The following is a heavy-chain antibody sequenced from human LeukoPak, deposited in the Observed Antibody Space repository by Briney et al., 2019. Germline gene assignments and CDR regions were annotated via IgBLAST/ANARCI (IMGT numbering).Heavy chain of an antibody. CDR3: ARDSSGWYYFDY. V-gene: IGHV3-48*03. CDR2: ISRSSGSSI. J-gene: IGHJ4*02. Sequence: QAGGSLRLSCAASGITFSNYEMNWVRQAPGKGLEWVSYISRSSGSSIYYADSVKGRFTISRDNAKNSLYLQMNSLRAEDTAVYYCARDSSGWYYFDYWGQGILVTVSS. CDR1: GITFSNYE. D-gene: IGHD6-19*01.